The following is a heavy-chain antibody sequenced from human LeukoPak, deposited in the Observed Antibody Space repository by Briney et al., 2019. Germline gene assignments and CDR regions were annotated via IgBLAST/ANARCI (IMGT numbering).Heavy chain of an antibody. V-gene: IGHV3-23*01. CDR3: ARDRSDYDILTGYPDY. CDR2: ISGSGVST. J-gene: IGHJ4*02. D-gene: IGHD3-9*01. Sequence: GGSLRLSCAASGFTFSSYAMSWVRQAPGKGLEWVSAISGSGVSTYYADSVKGRLTISRDNSKNTLFVQMNSLRAEDTAVYYCARDRSDYDILTGYPDYWGQGTLVTVSS. CDR1: GFTFSSYA.